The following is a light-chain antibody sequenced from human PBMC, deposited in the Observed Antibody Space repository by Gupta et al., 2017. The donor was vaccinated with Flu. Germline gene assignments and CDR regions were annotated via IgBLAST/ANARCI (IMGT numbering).Light chain of an antibody. J-gene: IGKJ3*01. Sequence: EIVLTQSPGTLSLFPGERSTLFCRASQSVSSSYLAWYQQKPGQSPRLLIYGASSRATGIPDRFSGSGSGTDFTLTISRLEPEDFAMYYCQQYGSSPLTFGPGTKVDIK. CDR2: GAS. V-gene: IGKV3-20*01. CDR1: QSVSSSY. CDR3: QQYGSSPLT.